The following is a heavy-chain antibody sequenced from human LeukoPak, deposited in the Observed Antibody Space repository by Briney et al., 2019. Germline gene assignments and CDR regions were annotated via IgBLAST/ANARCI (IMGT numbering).Heavy chain of an antibody. V-gene: IGHV3-11*04. J-gene: IGHJ3*02. CDR1: GFTFSDYY. CDR2: ISRSGSNSIYT. Sequence: GGSLRLSCAASGFTFSDYYVTWIRQAPGEGLERVSYISRSGSNSIYTHYADAGKGRFTISRDNAKNSLYLQMVSLRAEDTAVYYCSWLGESDVFDIWGQGTMVTVSS. CDR3: SWLGESDVFDI. D-gene: IGHD3-16*01.